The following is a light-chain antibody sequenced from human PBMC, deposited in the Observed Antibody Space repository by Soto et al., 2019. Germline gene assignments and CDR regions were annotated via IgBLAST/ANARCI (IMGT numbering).Light chain of an antibody. V-gene: IGKV3-20*01. Sequence: EIVLTQSPGTLSLSPGERATLSCRASQSVSSSYLAWYQQKPGQAPRLLIYGASTRATGIPDRFSGSGSGTDFTLTISRLEAEDFAVYYCQQYNNSPYIFGQGTKLAI. J-gene: IGKJ2*01. CDR1: QSVSSSY. CDR2: GAS. CDR3: QQYNNSPYI.